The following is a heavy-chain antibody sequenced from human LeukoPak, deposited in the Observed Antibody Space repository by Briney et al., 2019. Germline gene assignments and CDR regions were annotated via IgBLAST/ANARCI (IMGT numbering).Heavy chain of an antibody. Sequence: ASVKVSCKASGYTFTSYGISWVRQAPGQGLEWMGWISAYNGNTNYAQKLQGRVTMTTNTSTSTAYMELRSLRSDDTAVYYCARDWLYNWNEAYYYGMDVWGQGTTVTVSS. D-gene: IGHD1-1*01. J-gene: IGHJ6*02. CDR2: ISAYNGNT. V-gene: IGHV1-18*01. CDR3: ARDWLYNWNEAYYYGMDV. CDR1: GYTFTSYG.